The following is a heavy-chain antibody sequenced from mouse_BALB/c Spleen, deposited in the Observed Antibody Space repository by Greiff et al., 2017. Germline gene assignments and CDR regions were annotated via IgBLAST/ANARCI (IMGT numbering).Heavy chain of an antibody. CDR2: ISYDGSN. CDR1: GYSITSGYY. J-gene: IGHJ3*01. Sequence: VQLKESGPGLVKPSQSLSLTCSVTGYSITSGYYWNWIRQFPGNELEWMGYISYDGSNNYNPSLKNRISITRDTSKNQFFLKLNSVTTEDTATYYCARDHDGYPFAYWGQGTLVTVSA. D-gene: IGHD2-3*01. V-gene: IGHV3-6*02. CDR3: ARDHDGYPFAY.